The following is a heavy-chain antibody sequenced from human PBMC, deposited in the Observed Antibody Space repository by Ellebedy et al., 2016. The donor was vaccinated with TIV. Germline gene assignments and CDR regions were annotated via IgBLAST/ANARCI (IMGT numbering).Heavy chain of an antibody. CDR2: ISPYNGHT. CDR3: VRDNSGFDI. J-gene: IGHJ3*02. V-gene: IGHV1-18*01. D-gene: IGHD1-26*01. Sequence: AASVKVSCKASSTYAINWVRQAPGQGLKWMGWISPYNGHTDYALQLQGRVTMTIDTSTTTAYMELRSLRSEDTAVYFCVRDNSGFDIWGQGTMVTVSP. CDR1: STYA.